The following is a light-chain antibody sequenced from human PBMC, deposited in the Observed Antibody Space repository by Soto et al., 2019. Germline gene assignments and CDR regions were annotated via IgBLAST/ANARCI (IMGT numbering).Light chain of an antibody. J-gene: IGKJ2*01. V-gene: IGKV3-20*01. Sequence: EIVLTQSPGTLSLSPGERATLSCRASQSVSSSYLAWYQQKPGQAPRLLIYVASSRATGIPDRFSGSGSGKEFTLTISRLEPEDFAVYYCQQYGSSPPYTFGQGTKLEIK. CDR3: QQYGSSPPYT. CDR2: VAS. CDR1: QSVSSSY.